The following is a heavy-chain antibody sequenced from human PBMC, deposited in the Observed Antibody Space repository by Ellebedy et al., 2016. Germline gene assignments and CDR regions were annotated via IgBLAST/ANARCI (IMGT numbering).Heavy chain of an antibody. D-gene: IGHD3-10*01. CDR2: VVGSGERT. CDR1: GVTFSSHA. V-gene: IGHV3-23*01. J-gene: IGHJ4*02. Sequence: GGSLRLSCEASGVTFSSHAMSWVRQAPGKGPELVSAVVGSGERTFYADSVKGRFTISRDNSKNRLYLQMSSLKVEDTATYYCANGGGSGTYYNGYWGLGTLVTVSS. CDR3: ANGGGSGTYYNGY.